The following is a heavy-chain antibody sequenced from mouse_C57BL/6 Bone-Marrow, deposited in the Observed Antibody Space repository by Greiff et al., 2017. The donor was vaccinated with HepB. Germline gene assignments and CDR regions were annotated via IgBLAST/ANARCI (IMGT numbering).Heavy chain of an antibody. D-gene: IGHD4-1*01. CDR1: GFTFSSYA. CDR3: TRDRGGTRWCAY. J-gene: IGHJ3*01. CDR2: ISSGGDYI. Sequence: EVMLVESGEGLVKPGGSLKLSCAASGFTFSSYAMSWVRQTPEKRLEWVAYISSGGDYIYYADTVKGRFTISRDNARNTLYLQMSSLKSEDTAMYYCTRDRGGTRWCAYWGQGALFSVSA. V-gene: IGHV5-9-1*02.